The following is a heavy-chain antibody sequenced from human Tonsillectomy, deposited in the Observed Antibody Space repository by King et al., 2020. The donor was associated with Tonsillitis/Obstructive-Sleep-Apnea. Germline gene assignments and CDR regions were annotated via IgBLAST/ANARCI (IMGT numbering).Heavy chain of an antibody. J-gene: IGHJ3*02. CDR3: ARIHDSGSYDVFDI. CDR2: IDWADDK. V-gene: IGHV2-70*11. CDR1: GFSLTTTGMC. D-gene: IGHD1-26*01. Sequence: TLKESGPALVKPTQTLTLTCTVSGFSLTTTGMCVSWIRQPPGKALAWLARIDWADDKYYSTSLKTRLTISKDTSKNQVVLTMTNMDPVDTATYYCARIHDSGSYDVFDIWGQGTMVTVSS.